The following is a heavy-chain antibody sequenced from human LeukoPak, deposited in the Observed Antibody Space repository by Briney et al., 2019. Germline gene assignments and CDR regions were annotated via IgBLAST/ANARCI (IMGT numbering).Heavy chain of an antibody. CDR2: FYYSRNT. CDR3: ARGGGGWYLDY. J-gene: IGHJ4*02. D-gene: IGHD6-19*01. Sequence: SETLSLTCTVSGGSISSSSYYWGWIRQPPGKGLEWIANFYYSRNTYYNPSLKSRVTISVDTSKNQFSLKLSSVTAADTAVYYCARGGGGWYLDYWGQGTLVTVSS. CDR1: GGSISSSSYY. V-gene: IGHV4-39*07.